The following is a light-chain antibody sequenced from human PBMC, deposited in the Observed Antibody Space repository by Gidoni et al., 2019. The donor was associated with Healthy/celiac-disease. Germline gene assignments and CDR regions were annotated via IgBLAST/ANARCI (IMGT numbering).Light chain of an antibody. CDR2: EGS. CDR1: SSAVGSYNL. V-gene: IGLV2-23*01. Sequence: QSALTQPASVSGSPGQSITISCTGTSSAVGSYNLVSWYQQHPGKAPKLMIYEGSKLPSGVSNRFSGSKSGNTASLTISGLQAEDEADYYCCSYAGSVVFGGGTKLTVL. CDR3: CSYAGSVV. J-gene: IGLJ2*01.